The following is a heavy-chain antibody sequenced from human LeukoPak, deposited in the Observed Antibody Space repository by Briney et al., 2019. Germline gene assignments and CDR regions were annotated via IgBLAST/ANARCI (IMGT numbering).Heavy chain of an antibody. D-gene: IGHD4-17*01. J-gene: IGHJ4*02. CDR3: ARRPDYGDYEGFFDY. CDR2: IYPGDSDT. Sequence: KVSCKGSGYSFTSYWIGWVRQMPGKGLEWMGIIYPGDSDTRYSPSFQGQVTTSADKSISTAYLQWSSLKASDTAMYYCARRPDYGDYEGFFDYWGQGTLVTVSS. CDR1: GYSFTSYW. V-gene: IGHV5-51*01.